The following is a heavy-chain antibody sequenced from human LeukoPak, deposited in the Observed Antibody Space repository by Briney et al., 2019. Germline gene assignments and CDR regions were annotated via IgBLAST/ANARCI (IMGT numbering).Heavy chain of an antibody. Sequence: GGSLRLSCAASGFTFSSYEMNWVRQAPGKGLEWVSYISSSGSTIYYAESVKGRFTISRDNAKNSLYLQMNSLRAEDTAVYYCARAGYDYVWGSPPLDYWGQGTLVTVSS. J-gene: IGHJ4*02. V-gene: IGHV3-48*03. CDR1: GFTFSSYE. CDR3: ARAGYDYVWGSPPLDY. D-gene: IGHD3-16*01. CDR2: ISSSGSTI.